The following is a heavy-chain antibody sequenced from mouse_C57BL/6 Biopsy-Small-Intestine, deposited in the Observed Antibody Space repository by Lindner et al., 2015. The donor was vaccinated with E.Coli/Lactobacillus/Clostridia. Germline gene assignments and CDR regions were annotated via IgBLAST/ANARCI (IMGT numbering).Heavy chain of an antibody. V-gene: IGHV1-81*01. D-gene: IGHD1-1*01. Sequence: SVKVSCKASGGTFSSYAISWVRQAPGQGLEWMGGIIPIFGTANYTQKFQGRVTITADISTSTAYMELSSLRSEDTAMYYCARSPNYDSWSGYYRYGMDVWGQGTTVTVSS. CDR1: GGTFSSYA. CDR2: IIPIFGTA. J-gene: IGHJ1*01. CDR3: ARSPNYDSWSGYYRYGMDV.